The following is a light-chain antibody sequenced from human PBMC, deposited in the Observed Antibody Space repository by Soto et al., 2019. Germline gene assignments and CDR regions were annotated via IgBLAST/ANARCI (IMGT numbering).Light chain of an antibody. V-gene: IGKV1-5*01. Sequence: DIQMTKSPSTLSASVGERVTITCRASQSIGEWLAWYQQKPGKAPKLLIYDASSLESGVPSRFSGSVSGTEFILTISSLQPDDFATYYCQQYNSYSGTFGQGTKVEIK. J-gene: IGKJ1*01. CDR2: DAS. CDR1: QSIGEW. CDR3: QQYNSYSGT.